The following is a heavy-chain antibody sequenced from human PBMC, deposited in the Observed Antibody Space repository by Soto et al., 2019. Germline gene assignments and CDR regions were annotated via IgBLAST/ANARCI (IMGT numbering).Heavy chain of an antibody. Sequence: ASVKVSCKASGYTFTGYYMHWVRQAPGQGLEWMGWINPNSGGTNYAQKFQGWVTMTRDTSISTAYMELSRLRSDDTAVYYCASSARAAAATPLGYYGMDVWGQGTTVTVSS. CDR3: ASSARAAAATPLGYYGMDV. J-gene: IGHJ6*02. D-gene: IGHD6-13*01. CDR2: INPNSGGT. CDR1: GYTFTGYY. V-gene: IGHV1-2*04.